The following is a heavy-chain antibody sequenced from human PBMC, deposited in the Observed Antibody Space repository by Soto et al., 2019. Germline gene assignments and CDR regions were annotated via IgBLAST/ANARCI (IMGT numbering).Heavy chain of an antibody. CDR2: ISGSGGST. CDR3: AKEPVGPDWYFDL. V-gene: IGHV3-23*01. Sequence: PGGSLRLSCAASGFTFSSYAMTWVRQAPGKGLEWVSVISGSGGSTHYADSVKGRFTVSRDNSKNTLYLQMNSLRAEDTAVYNCAKEPVGPDWYFDLWGGGTLVPVSS. CDR1: GFTFSSYA. J-gene: IGHJ2*01.